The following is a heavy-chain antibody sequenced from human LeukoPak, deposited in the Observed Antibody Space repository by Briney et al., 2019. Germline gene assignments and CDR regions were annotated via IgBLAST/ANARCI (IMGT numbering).Heavy chain of an antibody. V-gene: IGHV5-51*01. J-gene: IGHJ6*02. CDR1: GYSFTNYW. Sequence: GESPKISCKGSGYSFTNYWIGWVRQMPGKGLEWMGNIYSGDSETRYSPSFQGQVTISADKSISTAYLERSSLKASDTAMYYCARGGSDYDKYYYYGMDVWGQGTTVTVSS. D-gene: IGHD5-12*01. CDR2: IYSGDSET. CDR3: ARGGSDYDKYYYYGMDV.